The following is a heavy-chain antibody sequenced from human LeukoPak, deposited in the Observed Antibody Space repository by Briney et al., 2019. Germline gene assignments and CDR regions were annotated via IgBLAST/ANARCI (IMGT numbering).Heavy chain of an antibody. D-gene: IGHD3-9*01. CDR2: IYYSGST. J-gene: IGHJ4*02. V-gene: IGHV4-59*08. CDR3: ARSHWLSQLDY. Sequence: SETLSLTCIVSGGSISSYYWSWIRQPPGKGLEWIGYIYYSGSTNYNPSLKSRVTISVDTSKNQFSLKLSSVTAADTAVYYCARSHWLSQLDYWGQGTLVTVSS. CDR1: GGSISSYY.